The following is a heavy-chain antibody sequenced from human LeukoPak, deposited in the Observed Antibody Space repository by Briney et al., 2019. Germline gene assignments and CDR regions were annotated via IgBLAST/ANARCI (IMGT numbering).Heavy chain of an antibody. V-gene: IGHV4-34*01. CDR2: INHSGST. Sequence: SETLSLTCAVYGGSSSGYYWSWIRQPPGKGLEWIGEINHSGSTNYNPSLKSRVTISVDTSKNQFSLKLSSVTAADTAVYYYARETTVGYFDDWGQGTLVTVSS. CDR3: ARETTVGYFDD. CDR1: GGSSSGYY. D-gene: IGHD4-23*01. J-gene: IGHJ4*02.